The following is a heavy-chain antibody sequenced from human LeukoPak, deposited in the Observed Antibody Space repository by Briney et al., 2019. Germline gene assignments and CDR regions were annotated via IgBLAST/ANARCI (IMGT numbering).Heavy chain of an antibody. Sequence: GASVKVSCKASGGTFSSYAISWVRQAPGQGLGWMGRIIPILGIANYAQKFQGRVTITADKSTSTAYMELSSPRSEDTAVYYCAGRMLDSSGCSYYFDYWGQGTLVTVSS. V-gene: IGHV1-69*04. J-gene: IGHJ4*02. D-gene: IGHD3-22*01. CDR1: GGTFSSYA. CDR3: AGRMLDSSGCSYYFDY. CDR2: IIPILGIA.